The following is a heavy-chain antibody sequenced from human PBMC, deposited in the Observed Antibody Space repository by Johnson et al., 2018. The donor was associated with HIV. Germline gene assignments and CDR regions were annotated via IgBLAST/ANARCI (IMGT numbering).Heavy chain of an antibody. V-gene: IGHV3-30*02. CDR3: AKDLGDAVGTTHDAFDI. CDR1: GFTFSSYG. CDR2: IRYDGSNK. J-gene: IGHJ3*02. Sequence: VQLVESGGGVVQPGGSLRLSCAASGFTFSSYGMHWVRQAPGKGLEWVAVIRYDGSNKYYADSVKGRFTISRDNSKNTLYLQMNSLRAEDTAVYYCAKDLGDAVGTTHDAFDIWGQGTMVTVSS. D-gene: IGHD1-26*01.